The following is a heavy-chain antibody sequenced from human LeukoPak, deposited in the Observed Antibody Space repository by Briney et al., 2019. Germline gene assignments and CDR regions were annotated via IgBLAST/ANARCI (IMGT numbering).Heavy chain of an antibody. D-gene: IGHD1-26*01. V-gene: IGHV3-23*01. CDR2: ISGSGGST. CDR3: ARSPLGSADSSDFDY. CDR1: GFTFSSYA. J-gene: IGHJ4*02. Sequence: PGGSLRLSCAASGFTFSSYAMSWVRQAPGKGLEWVSAISGSGGSTYYADSVKGRFTISRDNSKNTLYLQMNSLRAEDTAVYYCARSPLGSADSSDFDYWGQGTLVTVSS.